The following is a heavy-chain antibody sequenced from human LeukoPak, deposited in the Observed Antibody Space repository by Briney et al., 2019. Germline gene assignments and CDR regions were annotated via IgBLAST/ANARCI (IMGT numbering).Heavy chain of an antibody. J-gene: IGHJ4*02. D-gene: IGHD3-10*02. Sequence: TGGSLRLSCAASGFTFNTYGMNWVRQAPGKGLEWLSYIGPGPSHTYYADSVRGRFVISRDDAKSSLYLLMSSLRAEDTAVYYCARDYVTMAPDYGGLGTLVTVSS. CDR1: GFTFNTYG. CDR3: ARDYVTMAPDY. V-gene: IGHV3-21*01. CDR2: IGPGPSHT.